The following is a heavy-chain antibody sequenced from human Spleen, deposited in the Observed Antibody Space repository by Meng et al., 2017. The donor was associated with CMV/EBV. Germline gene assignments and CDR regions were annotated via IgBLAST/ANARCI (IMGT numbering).Heavy chain of an antibody. V-gene: IGHV3-30*02. Sequence: GGSLRLSCSASGFMFSSFGMHWVRQAPGRGLEWVAFIRYDEINKYYAESVKGRFIISRDRSKSTLYLQMNSLRAEDTAVYYCARGLSVWGQGTTVTVSS. CDR1: GFMFSSFG. CDR2: IRYDEINK. D-gene: IGHD3-16*02. CDR3: ARGLSV. J-gene: IGHJ6*02.